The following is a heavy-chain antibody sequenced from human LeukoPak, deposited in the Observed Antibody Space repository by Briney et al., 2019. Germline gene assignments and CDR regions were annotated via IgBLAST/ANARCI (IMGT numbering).Heavy chain of an antibody. J-gene: IGHJ4*02. V-gene: IGHV3-30*04. CDR1: GFTFSTYA. CDR3: ARSGVGPFDY. Sequence: GRSLRLSCAASGFTFSTYAMHWVRQAPGKGLEWVAVISYDGSNKYYADSVKGRFTISRDNSKNTLYLQMNSLRAEDTAVYYCARSGVGPFDYWGQGTLVTVSS. D-gene: IGHD1-26*01. CDR2: ISYDGSNK.